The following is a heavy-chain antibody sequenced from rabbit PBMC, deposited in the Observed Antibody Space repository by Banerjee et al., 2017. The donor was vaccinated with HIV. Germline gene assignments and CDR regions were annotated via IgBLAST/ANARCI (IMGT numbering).Heavy chain of an antibody. CDR1: GVSFGGDSY. CDR2: IETGSSGFT. CDR3: ARDTSSSFSSYGMDL. Sequence: VESGGALVKPGASLTLTCIASGVSFGGDSYMCWVRQAPGKGLEWIACIETGSSGFTYFASWAKGRFTISKPSSTTVTLQMTSLTAADTATYFCARDTSSSFSSYGMDLWGQGTLVTVS. D-gene: IGHD1-1*01. J-gene: IGHJ6*01. V-gene: IGHV1S40*01.